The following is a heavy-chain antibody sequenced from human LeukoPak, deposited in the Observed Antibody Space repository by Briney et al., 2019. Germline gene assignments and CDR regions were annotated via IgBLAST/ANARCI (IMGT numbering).Heavy chain of an antibody. Sequence: GGSLRLSCAGSGFTFSGFYMSWIRQAPGKGLEWVSYISGGGDSIHYADSVKGRFTVSRDNTKRSLYLQMDSLRAEDTAIYYCGRDLRYGGLDPWGQGTLVIVSS. CDR2: ISGGGDSI. D-gene: IGHD4-17*01. V-gene: IGHV3-11*01. CDR3: GRDLRYGGLDP. CDR1: GFTFSGFY. J-gene: IGHJ5*02.